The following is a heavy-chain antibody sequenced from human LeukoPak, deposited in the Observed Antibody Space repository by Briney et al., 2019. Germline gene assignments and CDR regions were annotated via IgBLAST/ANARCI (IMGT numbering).Heavy chain of an antibody. D-gene: IGHD2-2*01. J-gene: IGHJ6*03. CDR3: VREEAALLSDYMDV. CDR2: IYTSGST. Sequence: SETLTLTCTVSGGSISSYYWSSFRQPPGKGLEWIGRIYTSGSTNYNPSLKSRVTISVDTSKNQFSLKLSSVTAADTAVYYCVREEAALLSDYMDVWGKGTTVTVSS. V-gene: IGHV4-4*08. CDR1: GGSISSYY.